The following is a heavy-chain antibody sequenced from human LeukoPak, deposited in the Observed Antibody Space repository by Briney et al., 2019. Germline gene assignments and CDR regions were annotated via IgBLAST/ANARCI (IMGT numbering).Heavy chain of an antibody. D-gene: IGHD6-19*01. CDR1: GFTFQNHS. Sequence: GGSLRLSCEASGFTFQNHSMNWVRQAPGRELEWVSFISSSGGTIYYADFVKSRFTISRDNVNNSLHLLMNSLRADDTAVYYCAKGERRSVAGSFDYWGQGTLVTVSS. CDR2: ISSSGGTI. J-gene: IGHJ4*02. CDR3: AKGERRSVAGSFDY. V-gene: IGHV3-48*01.